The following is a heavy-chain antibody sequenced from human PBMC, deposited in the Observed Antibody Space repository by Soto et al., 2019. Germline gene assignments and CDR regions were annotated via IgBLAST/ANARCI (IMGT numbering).Heavy chain of an antibody. Sequence: QLQLLESGPGLVKPSETLSLTCTVSGGSISSRTYHWGWIRQPPGKGLEWIGSINYSGTTYCNPSLKSRVTISIDTSTNQFSLKLTSVTAADTTVYYCARQLPSMSGRPGAIDYWGQGTPVTFSS. J-gene: IGHJ4*02. V-gene: IGHV4-39*01. D-gene: IGHD1-26*01. CDR3: ARQLPSMSGRPGAIDY. CDR2: INYSGTT. CDR1: GGSISSRTYH.